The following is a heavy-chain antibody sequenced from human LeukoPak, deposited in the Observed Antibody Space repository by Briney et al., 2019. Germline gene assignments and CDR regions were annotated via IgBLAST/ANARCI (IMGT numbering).Heavy chain of an antibody. J-gene: IGHJ6*02. CDR1: GFTFDDFS. Sequence: GGSLRLSCAASGFTFDDFSMHWARQRPGKGLEWVSLITWDGATTYYADSVKGRFSVSRDNTKNSHYLQMNSLTVEDSALYFCAKTKQLYFGMDVWGQGTTVTVSS. CDR2: ITWDGATT. V-gene: IGHV3-43*01. CDR3: AKTKQLYFGMDV. D-gene: IGHD2-2*01.